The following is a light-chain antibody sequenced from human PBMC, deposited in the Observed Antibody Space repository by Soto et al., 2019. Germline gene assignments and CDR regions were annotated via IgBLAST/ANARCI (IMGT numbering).Light chain of an antibody. J-gene: IGLJ1*01. CDR3: SSYTSSSTLSYV. Sequence: QSALTQPASVSGSPGQSITISCTGTSSDVGGYNYVSWYQQHPGKAPKLMIYEVSNRPSGVSNRFSGSKSGNTASLTISGLQAEDEAAYYCSSYTSSSTLSYVFGTGTKLTVL. CDR1: SSDVGGYNY. V-gene: IGLV2-14*01. CDR2: EVS.